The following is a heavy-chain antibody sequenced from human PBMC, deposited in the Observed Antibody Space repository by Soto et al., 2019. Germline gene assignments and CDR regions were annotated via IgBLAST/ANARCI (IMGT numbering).Heavy chain of an antibody. V-gene: IGHV1-46*01. CDR1: GYTFTSYY. Sequence: QVQLVQSGAEVKKPGASVKVSCKASGYTFTSYYMHWVRQAPGQGLEWMGIINPSGGSTSYAQKFQGRVTMTRDTSTSTVYMELSSLRSEDTAVYYCARVVGIVGAPSTYYYYGMDVWGQGTTVTVSS. J-gene: IGHJ6*02. CDR3: ARVVGIVGAPSTYYYYGMDV. D-gene: IGHD1-26*01. CDR2: INPSGGST.